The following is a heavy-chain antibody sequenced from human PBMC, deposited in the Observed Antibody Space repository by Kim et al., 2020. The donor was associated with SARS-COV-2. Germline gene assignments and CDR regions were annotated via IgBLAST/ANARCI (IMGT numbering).Heavy chain of an antibody. CDR3: ARPARDSMKTLAFDI. CDR2: IYYSGST. Sequence: SETLSLTCTVSGGSISSGGYYWSWIRQHPGKGLEWIGYIYYSGSTYYNPSLKSRVTISVDTSKNQFSLKLSSVTAADTAVYYCARPARDSMKTLAFDIWGQGTMVTVSS. D-gene: IGHD3-22*01. CDR1: GGSISSGGYY. V-gene: IGHV4-31*03. J-gene: IGHJ3*02.